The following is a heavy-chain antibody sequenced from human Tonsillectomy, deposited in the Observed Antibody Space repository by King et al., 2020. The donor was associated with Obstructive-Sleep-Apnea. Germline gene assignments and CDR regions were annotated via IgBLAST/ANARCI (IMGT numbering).Heavy chain of an antibody. V-gene: IGHV3-64D*09. J-gene: IGHJ4*02. Sequence: VQLVESGGGLVQPGGSLRLSCSASGFTFSSYAMHWVRQAPGKGLEYVSAISSNGGSTYYADSVKGRFTISRDNSKKTLYLQMSSLRAEDTAVYYCVTQYSSGRGVYWGQGTLVTVSS. D-gene: IGHD6-19*01. CDR1: GFTFSSYA. CDR2: ISSNGGST. CDR3: VTQYSSGRGVY.